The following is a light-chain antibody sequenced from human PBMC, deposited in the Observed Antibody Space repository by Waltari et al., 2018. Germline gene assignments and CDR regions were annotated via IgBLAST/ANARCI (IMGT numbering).Light chain of an antibody. CDR2: GSS. CDR3: QQYGYSRST. J-gene: IGKJ4*01. Sequence: EIVLTQSPGTLSLSPGDRATLSCRASQSVSGAFLAWFQQKPGQAPRLLISGSSSRATGIPDRFSGSGSGTDFTLTISRLEPEDFAVCYCQQYGYSRSTFGGGTKVEIK. V-gene: IGKV3-20*01. CDR1: QSVSGAF.